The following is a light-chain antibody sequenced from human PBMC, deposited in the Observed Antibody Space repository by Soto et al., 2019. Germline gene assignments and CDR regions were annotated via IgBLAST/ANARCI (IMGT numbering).Light chain of an antibody. CDR3: HQYHSYQLL. CDR2: AAS. Sequence: AIRMTQSPSSLSASTGDRVTITCRASQGISSYLAWYQQKPGKAPKLLIYAASTLQSGVPSRFSGSGSGTDFTLNIRCPQSADFAPSYCHQYHSYQLLLGGGTKVDSK. V-gene: IGKV1-8*01. J-gene: IGKJ4*01. CDR1: QGISSY.